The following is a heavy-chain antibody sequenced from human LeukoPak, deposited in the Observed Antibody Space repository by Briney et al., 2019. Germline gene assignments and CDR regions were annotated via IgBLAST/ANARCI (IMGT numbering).Heavy chain of an antibody. J-gene: IGHJ4*02. CDR1: GGSISTSNYY. CDR2: IFYSGST. Sequence: SETLSLTCTVSGGSISTSNYYWGWIRQPPGKGLEWIGNIFYSGSTDYNPSLKSRVTISRDTSNNQFSLKLTSVTAADTAVYYCARRNHSFDYWGQATLVTVSS. V-gene: IGHV4-39*07. CDR3: ARRNHSFDY. D-gene: IGHD1-14*01.